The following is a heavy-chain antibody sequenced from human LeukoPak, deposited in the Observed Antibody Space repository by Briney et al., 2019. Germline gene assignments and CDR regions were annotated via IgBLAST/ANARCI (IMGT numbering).Heavy chain of an antibody. CDR1: GGSISSYY. D-gene: IGHD3-10*01. CDR3: ARLRDYYYNYAMDV. CDR2: MYYSGST. J-gene: IGHJ6*02. Sequence: SSETLSLTCTVSGGSISSYYWSWIRQPPGKGLEWIGYMYYSGSTNYNASLKSRVTISVDTSKNQFSLNLRSVTAADTAVYYCARLRDYYYNYAMDVWGQGTTVTVSS. V-gene: IGHV4-59*08.